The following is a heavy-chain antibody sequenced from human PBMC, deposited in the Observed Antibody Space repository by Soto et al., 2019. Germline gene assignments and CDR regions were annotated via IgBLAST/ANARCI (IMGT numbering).Heavy chain of an antibody. Sequence: EVQLVESGGGLVQPGGSLRLSCATSGFTFSTYAMHWVRQAPGKGLEYVSAISSNGRSTYYANSVKGRFTISRDSSKTTLYLQMDSLRAEDMAVYYCARDRCTNGVCYAPSDYWGQGTLVTVSS. V-gene: IGHV3-64*01. CDR3: ARDRCTNGVCYAPSDY. D-gene: IGHD2-8*01. CDR1: GFTFSTYA. J-gene: IGHJ4*02. CDR2: ISSNGRST.